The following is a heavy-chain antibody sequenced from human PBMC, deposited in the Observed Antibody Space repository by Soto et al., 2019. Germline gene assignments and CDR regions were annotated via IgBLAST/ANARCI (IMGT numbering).Heavy chain of an antibody. J-gene: IGHJ4*02. CDR2: ISGSSKTI. CDR3: ARDHHCAFAY. Sequence: GSLRLSCGDSGLTCSGDSINWVRQAPGKGLEWVSYISGSSKTIHYADSVKGRFTISRDNAKYSVYLQMISLRDEDMAVYYCARDHHCAFAYWGQGSLVTVSS. CDR1: GLTCSGDS. V-gene: IGHV3-48*02.